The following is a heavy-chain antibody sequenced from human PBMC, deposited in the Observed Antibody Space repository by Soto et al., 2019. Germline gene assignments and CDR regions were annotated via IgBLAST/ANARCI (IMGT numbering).Heavy chain of an antibody. D-gene: IGHD2-15*01. V-gene: IGHV1-2*02. Sequence: ASVKVSCKASGYTVTGYYMHWVRQAPGQGLEWMGWINPNSGGTNYAQKFQGRVTMTRDTSISTAYLELSRLRSDDTAVYYCARDFGGVVVAATPVYNWFDPWGQGTLVTVSS. J-gene: IGHJ5*02. CDR3: ARDFGGVVVAATPVYNWFDP. CDR2: INPNSGGT. CDR1: GYTVTGYY.